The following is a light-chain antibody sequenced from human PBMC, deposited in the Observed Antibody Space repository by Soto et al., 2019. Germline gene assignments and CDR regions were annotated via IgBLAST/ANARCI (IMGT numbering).Light chain of an antibody. CDR2: NNH. V-gene: IGLV1-44*01. Sequence: QAVVTQPPSASGTPGQRVTISCSGTSSNIGSNIVNWYQQFPGTAPKLLIHNNHQRPSGVPDRFSGSKSGTSASLAISGLQSEDEADYYCAAWDDSLNGVAFGGGTQLTVL. CDR3: AAWDDSLNGVA. CDR1: SSNIGSNI. J-gene: IGLJ2*01.